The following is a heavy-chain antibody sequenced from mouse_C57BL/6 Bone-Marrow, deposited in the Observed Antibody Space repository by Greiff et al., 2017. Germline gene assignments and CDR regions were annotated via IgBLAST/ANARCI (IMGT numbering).Heavy chain of an antibody. CDR3: ARRVAHWYFDV. Sequence: VQLQQSGAELVRPGTSVKVSCKASGYAFTNYLIEWVKQRPGQGLEWIGVINPGSGGTNYNEKFKGKATLTADKSSSTAYMQLSSLTSEDSAVYFCARRVAHWYFDVWGTGTTLTVSS. CDR1: GYAFTNYL. V-gene: IGHV1-54*01. D-gene: IGHD1-1*01. J-gene: IGHJ1*03. CDR2: INPGSGGT.